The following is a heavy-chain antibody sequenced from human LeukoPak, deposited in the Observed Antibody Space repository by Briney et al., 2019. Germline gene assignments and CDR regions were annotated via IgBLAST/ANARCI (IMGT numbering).Heavy chain of an antibody. J-gene: IGHJ4*02. CDR1: GYTFTAYA. D-gene: IGHD4-17*01. V-gene: IGHV1-18*01. Sequence: GASVKVSCKASGYTFTAYAIGWVRQAPGQGLEWMGWISAYNGNTNYAQKLQGRVTMTTDTSTSTAYMELRSLRSDDTAVYYCARDGSPYGDYVYYFDYWGQGTLVTVSS. CDR2: ISAYNGNT. CDR3: ARDGSPYGDYVYYFDY.